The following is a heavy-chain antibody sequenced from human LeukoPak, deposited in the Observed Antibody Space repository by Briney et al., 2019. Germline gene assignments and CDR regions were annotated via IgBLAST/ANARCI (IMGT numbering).Heavy chain of an antibody. CDR1: GGTFSSYA. CDR3: ARDGHYGGLDY. V-gene: IGHV1-69*13. CDR2: IIPIFGTA. J-gene: IGHJ4*02. D-gene: IGHD4/OR15-4a*01. Sequence: ASVNVSCKASGGTFSSYAISWVRQAPGQGLEWMGGIIPIFGTANYAQKFQGRVTITADESTSTAYMELSSLRSEDTAVYYCARDGHYGGLDYWGQGTLVTVSS.